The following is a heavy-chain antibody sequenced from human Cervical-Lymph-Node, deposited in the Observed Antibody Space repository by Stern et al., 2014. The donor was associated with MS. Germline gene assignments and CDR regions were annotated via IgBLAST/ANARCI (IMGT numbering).Heavy chain of an antibody. CDR1: GGSISSDDNY. Sequence: VQLEESGPGLVKPSQTLSLTCTVSGGSISSDDNYWNWIRQLPGKGLEWIGYISYSGNTYTTPSLKSRVTISAYTSKNQFSLKLSPVTAANTAVYYWAKDVPQVVAGSFDIWGRGTMVTVSS. J-gene: IGHJ3*02. V-gene: IGHV4-31*03. D-gene: IGHD2-15*01. CDR3: AKDVPQVVAGSFDI. CDR2: ISYSGNT.